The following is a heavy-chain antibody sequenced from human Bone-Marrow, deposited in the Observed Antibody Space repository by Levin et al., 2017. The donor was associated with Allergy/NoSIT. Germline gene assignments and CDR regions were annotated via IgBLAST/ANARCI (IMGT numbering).Heavy chain of an antibody. CDR2: ISGSGGST. V-gene: IGHV3-23*01. D-gene: IGHD3-16*01. Sequence: PGGSLRLSCAASGFTFSSYAMSWVRQAPGKGLEWVSAISGSGGSTYYADSVKGRFTISRDNSKNTLYLQMNSLRAEDTAVYYPLFDLGDMSNWFDPWGQGTLVTVSS. CDR3: LFDLGDMSNWFDP. CDR1: GFTFSSYA. J-gene: IGHJ5*02.